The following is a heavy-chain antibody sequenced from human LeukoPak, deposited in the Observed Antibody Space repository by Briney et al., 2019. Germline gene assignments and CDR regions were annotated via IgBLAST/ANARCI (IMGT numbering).Heavy chain of an antibody. D-gene: IGHD5-24*01. CDR3: AKAREVGLDGAFDI. J-gene: IGHJ3*02. Sequence: PGGSLRLSCAASGFTFDDYAMHWVRHAPGKGLEWVSGISWNSGSIGYADSVKGRFTISRDNAKNSLYLQMNSLRAEDTALYYCAKAREVGLDGAFDIWGQGTMVTVSS. V-gene: IGHV3-9*01. CDR1: GFTFDDYA. CDR2: ISWNSGSI.